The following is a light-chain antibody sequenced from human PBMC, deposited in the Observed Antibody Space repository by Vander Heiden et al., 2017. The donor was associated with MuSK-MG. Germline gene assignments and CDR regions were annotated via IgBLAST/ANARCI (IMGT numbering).Light chain of an antibody. V-gene: IGKV3-11*01. CDR3: QQRSNWPLT. CDR1: QSVSSA. CDR2: DVS. Sequence: DIVLTQSPATLSLSPGARATLSCRASQSVSSAIVWYQQKAGQAPRLLIYDVSNRATGIPARFSGSGSGTDFTLTINMLEPEDFAVYYCQQRSNWPLTFGGGTKVEIK. J-gene: IGKJ4*01.